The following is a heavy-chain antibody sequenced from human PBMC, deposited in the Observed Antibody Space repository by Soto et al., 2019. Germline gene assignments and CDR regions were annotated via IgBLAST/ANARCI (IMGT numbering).Heavy chain of an antibody. CDR1: GFTFSRYW. CDR2: IHSDGSNP. V-gene: IGHV3-74*01. J-gene: IGHJ5*02. CDR3: ARAPGETAMVTDWFDP. Sequence: PGGSLRLSCTASGFTFSRYWMHWIRQAPEKGLVWVSRIHSDGSNPGYADSVKGRFTISRDNARNTLYLEMNSLRVEDTGVYYCARAPGETAMVTDWFDPWGQGTLVTVSS. D-gene: IGHD5-18*01.